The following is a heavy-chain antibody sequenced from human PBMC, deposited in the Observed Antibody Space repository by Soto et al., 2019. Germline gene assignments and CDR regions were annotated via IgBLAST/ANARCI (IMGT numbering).Heavy chain of an antibody. D-gene: IGHD6-13*01. J-gene: IGHJ6*02. CDR3: ARVWAAAAHYYYYGMDV. CDR2: IYYNGNT. CDR1: GGSISSGGYY. V-gene: IGHV4-31*03. Sequence: PSETLSLTCTVSGGSISSGGYYWSWIRQHPGRGLEWIGYIYYNGNTYYNPSLKSRVTVSVDTSKNQFSLNVRSVTAADTAVYYCARVWAAAAHYYYYGMDVWGQGTTVTVSS.